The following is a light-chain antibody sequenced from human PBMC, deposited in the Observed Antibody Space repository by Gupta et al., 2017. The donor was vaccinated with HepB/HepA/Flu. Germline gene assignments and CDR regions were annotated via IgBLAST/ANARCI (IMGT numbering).Light chain of an antibody. V-gene: IGLV4-69*01. CDR2: LNSDGSH. CDR1: SGHTNYA. Sequence: QLVLTQSPSASASLAASVKLTCTLSSGHTNYAIAWHQQQPEKGPRFLMKLNSDGSHNKADGIPDRFSGSSSGAERYLTISRLQSEDEADYYCQTWGTGIHVFGGGTKLTVL. J-gene: IGLJ2*01. CDR3: QTWGTGIHV.